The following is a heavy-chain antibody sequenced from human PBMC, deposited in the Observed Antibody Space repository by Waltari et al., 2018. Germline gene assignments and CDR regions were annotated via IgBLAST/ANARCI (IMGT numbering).Heavy chain of an antibody. D-gene: IGHD3-22*01. CDR3: ARDLLMGYYYDCSGVDY. CDR2: ISYDGSNK. V-gene: IGHV3-30*04. J-gene: IGHJ4*02. Sequence: QVQLVESGGGVVQRGWSLSLSCPASGFTFSSYAMHRVRLVPAKGLEWVAVISYDGSNKYYADSMKGRFTISMDNSKNTLYLQMNSLRAEDTAVYYCARDLLMGYYYDCSGVDYWAQGALVTVSA. CDR1: GFTFSSYA.